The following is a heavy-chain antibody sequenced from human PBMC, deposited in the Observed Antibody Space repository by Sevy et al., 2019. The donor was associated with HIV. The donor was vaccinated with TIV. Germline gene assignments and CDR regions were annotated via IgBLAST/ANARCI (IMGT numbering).Heavy chain of an antibody. CDR2: ISAYNGNT. V-gene: IGHV1-18*01. CDR3: ARDTNWNDVYGAFDI. J-gene: IGHJ3*02. CDR1: GYTFTSYG. D-gene: IGHD1-1*01. Sequence: ASVKVSCKASGYTFTSYGISWVRQAPGQRLEWMGWISAYNGNTNYAQKLQGRVTMTTDTSTSTAYMELRSLRSDDTAVYYCARDTNWNDVYGAFDIWGQGTMVTVSS.